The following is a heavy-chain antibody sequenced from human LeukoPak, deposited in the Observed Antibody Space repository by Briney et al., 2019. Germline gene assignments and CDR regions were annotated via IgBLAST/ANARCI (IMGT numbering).Heavy chain of an antibody. J-gene: IGHJ5*02. D-gene: IGHD2-2*01. V-gene: IGHV4-61*02. CDR1: GGSISSGSYY. CDR3: ARDLGYCSSTSCLNWFDP. CDR2: IYTSGST. Sequence: SSQTLSLTCTVSGGSISSGSYYWGWLRQPAGQGLEWIVRIYTSGSTNYNPSLKSRVTISVDTSKNQFSLKLSSVTAADTAVDYCARDLGYCSSTSCLNWFDPWGQGTLVTVSS.